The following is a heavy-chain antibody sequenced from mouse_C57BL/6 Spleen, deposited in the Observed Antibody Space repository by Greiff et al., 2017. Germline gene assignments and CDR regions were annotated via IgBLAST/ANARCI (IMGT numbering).Heavy chain of an antibody. CDR2: ISYDGSN. CDR1: GYSITSGYY. CDR3: ALYDYDAYYAMDY. J-gene: IGHJ4*01. V-gene: IGHV3-6*01. D-gene: IGHD2-4*01. Sequence: DVKLQESGPGLVKPSQSLSLTCSVTGYSITSGYYWNWIRQFPGNKLEWMGYISYDGSNNYNPSLKNRISITRDTSKNQFFLKLNSVTTEDTATYYCALYDYDAYYAMDYWGQGTSVTVSS.